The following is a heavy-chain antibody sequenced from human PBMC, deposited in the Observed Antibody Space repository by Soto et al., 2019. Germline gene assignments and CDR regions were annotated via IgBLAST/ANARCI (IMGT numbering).Heavy chain of an antibody. Sequence: GALILSCVVSGFTFNYYALGWVRQAPGKGLEWVSGITDSGNSRYYADSVKDRFTVSRDHSRNTLCLQMDSRGVVDTGTYYLAEGVAVAGYYCASGGQGTVFTVSS. D-gene: IGHD6-19*01. J-gene: IGHJ4*02. CDR1: GFTFNYYA. CDR3: AEGVAVAGYYCAS. V-gene: IGHV3-23*05. CDR2: ITDSGNSR.